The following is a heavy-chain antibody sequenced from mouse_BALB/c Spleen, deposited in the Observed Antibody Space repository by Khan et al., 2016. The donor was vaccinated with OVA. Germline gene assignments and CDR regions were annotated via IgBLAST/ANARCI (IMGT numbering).Heavy chain of an antibody. CDR3: AREEAFYYFDY. J-gene: IGHJ2*01. CDR2: IDPGTDYT. D-gene: IGHD6-1*01. CDR1: GYNFTNYW. V-gene: IGHV1-76*01. Sequence: QVQLTQAGAELARPGASVKLSCKTSGYNFTNYWIHWVKQRPGQGLDWIARIDPGTDYTYYNEKFKDKATLTVDKSSSTAYMQLSSLKSEDSAVCVGAREEAFYYFDYWGQGTTLTVSS.